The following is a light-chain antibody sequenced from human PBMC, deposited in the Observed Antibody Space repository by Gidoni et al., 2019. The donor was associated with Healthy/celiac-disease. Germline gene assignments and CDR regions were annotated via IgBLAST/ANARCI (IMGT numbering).Light chain of an antibody. V-gene: IGLV3-19*01. Sequence: SSELTQDPAVSVALGQTVRITCQGDSLRSYYASWYQQKPGQAPVLVISGKNNRPSGIPYRFSGSSSGNTATLTITGAQAEDEADYYCNSRDSSGNHWVFGGGTKLTVL. CDR1: SLRSYY. CDR2: GKN. CDR3: NSRDSSGNHWV. J-gene: IGLJ3*02.